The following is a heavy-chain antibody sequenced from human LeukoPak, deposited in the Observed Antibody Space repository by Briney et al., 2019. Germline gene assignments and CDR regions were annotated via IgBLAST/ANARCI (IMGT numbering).Heavy chain of an antibody. CDR3: ARGVAISSSGWYDTFDY. Sequence: SGGSLRLSCAASGFTFGNSAMYWVRQAPGKGLEFVSVISTNGDRTYYADSVKGRFTISRDNSKNTLYLQMGSLRADDMAVYYCARGVAISSSGWYDTFDYWGQGALVTISS. CDR2: ISTNGDRT. J-gene: IGHJ4*02. CDR1: GFTFGNSA. D-gene: IGHD6-19*01. V-gene: IGHV3-64*02.